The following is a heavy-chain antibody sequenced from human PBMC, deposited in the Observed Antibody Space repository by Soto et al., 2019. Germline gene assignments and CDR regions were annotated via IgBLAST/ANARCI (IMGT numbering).Heavy chain of an antibody. J-gene: IGHJ4*02. CDR1: GFTFSDAW. V-gene: IGHV3-15*01. CDR3: TTDPHSTGTKY. D-gene: IGHD1-1*01. CDR2: IKGKTEGGTI. Sequence: PGGSLRLSCVASGFTFSDAWMSWVRQAPGAGLEWVGLIKGKTEGGTIDYAAPVKARFTISRDASKNTLYLQMNSLKTEDTAVYYCTTDPHSTGTKYWGQGTLVTVSS.